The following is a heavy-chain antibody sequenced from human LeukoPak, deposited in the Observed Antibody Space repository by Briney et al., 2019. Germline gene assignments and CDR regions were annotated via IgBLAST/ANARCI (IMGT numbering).Heavy chain of an antibody. CDR3: AREMVIYTAMVYFDY. V-gene: IGHV3-21*01. J-gene: IGHJ4*02. CDR2: ISSSSSYI. CDR1: GFTLCSYS. D-gene: IGHD5-18*01. Sequence: GGSLRLSCAASGFTLCSYSMNWVRQAPGKGLEWVSSISSSSSYIYYADSVKGRFTISRDNAKNSLYLQMNSLRAEDTAVYYCAREMVIYTAMVYFDYWGQGTLVTVSS.